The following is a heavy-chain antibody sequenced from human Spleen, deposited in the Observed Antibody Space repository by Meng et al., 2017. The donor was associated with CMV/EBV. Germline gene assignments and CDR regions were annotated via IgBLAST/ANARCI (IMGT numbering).Heavy chain of an antibody. V-gene: IGHV1-2*02. CDR3: ARDQGYDFWSGYSWFDP. D-gene: IGHD3-3*01. CDR1: GYTFTGYY. Sequence: ASVKVSCKASGYTFTGYYMRWVRQAPGQGLEWMGWINPNSGGTNCAQKFLGRVTKTRDTSISTAYMELSRLRSDDTAVYYCARDQGYDFWSGYSWFDPWGQGTLVTVSS. J-gene: IGHJ5*02. CDR2: INPNSGGT.